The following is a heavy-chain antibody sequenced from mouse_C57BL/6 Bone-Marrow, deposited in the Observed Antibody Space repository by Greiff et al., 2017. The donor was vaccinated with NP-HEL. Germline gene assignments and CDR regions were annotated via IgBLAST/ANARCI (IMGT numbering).Heavy chain of an antibody. J-gene: IGHJ2*01. CDR2: IDPANGNT. V-gene: IGHV14-3*01. Sequence: EVQLQQSVAELVRPGASVKLSCTASGFNIKNTYMHWVKQRPEQGLEWIGRIDPANGNTKYAPKFQGKATITADTSSNTAYLQLSSLTSEDTAIYYCARTLFITTVVATNFDYWGQGTTLTVSS. CDR1: GFNIKNTY. D-gene: IGHD1-1*01. CDR3: ARTLFITTVVATNFDY.